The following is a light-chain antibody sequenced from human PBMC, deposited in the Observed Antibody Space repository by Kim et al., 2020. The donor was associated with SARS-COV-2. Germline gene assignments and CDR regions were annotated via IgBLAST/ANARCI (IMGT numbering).Light chain of an antibody. CDR3: QQRSNWPRT. V-gene: IGKV3-11*01. J-gene: IGKJ4*01. CDR1: QSVSSY. Sequence: LSPGERATLSCGASQSVSSYLAWYQQKPGQAPRLLIYDASNRATGIPARFSGSGSGTDFTLTISSLDPEDFAVYYCQQRSNWPRTFGGGTKVDIK. CDR2: DAS.